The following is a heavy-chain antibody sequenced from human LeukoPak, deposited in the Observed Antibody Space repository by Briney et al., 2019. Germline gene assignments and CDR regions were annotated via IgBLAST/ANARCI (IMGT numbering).Heavy chain of an antibody. Sequence: PGGSLRLSCAASGFTFSNYGMHWVRQAPGKGLEWISFISTGSGSIYYPDSVKGRFTISRDNARNSLSLQMNSLRDDDTAVYYCARGSGRAFDYWGQGTPVTVSS. CDR2: ISTGSGSI. V-gene: IGHV3-48*02. D-gene: IGHD2-15*01. CDR3: ARGSGRAFDY. CDR1: GFTFSNYG. J-gene: IGHJ4*02.